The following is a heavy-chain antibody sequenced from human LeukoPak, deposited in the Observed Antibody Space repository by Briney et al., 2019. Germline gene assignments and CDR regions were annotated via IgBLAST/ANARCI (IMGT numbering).Heavy chain of an antibody. V-gene: IGHV1-46*01. CDR1: GYTFTSYY. Sequence: ASVKVSFKASGYTFTSYYMHWVRQAPGQGLEWMGIINPSGGSTSYAQKFQGRVTMTRDTSTSTVYMELSSLRSEDTAVYYCARADTQNTWIQLWALPTGFDYWGQGTLVTVSS. J-gene: IGHJ4*02. CDR2: INPSGGST. CDR3: ARADTQNTWIQLWALPTGFDY. D-gene: IGHD5-18*01.